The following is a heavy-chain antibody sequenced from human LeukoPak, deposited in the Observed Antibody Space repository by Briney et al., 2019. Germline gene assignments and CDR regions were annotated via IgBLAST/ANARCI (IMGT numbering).Heavy chain of an antibody. CDR1: GYTFTGYY. D-gene: IGHD2-2*02. V-gene: IGHV1-2*02. J-gene: IGHJ4*02. CDR3: ARELEVCSSTSCYTGGY. Sequence: ASVKVSCKASGYTFTGYYMHWVRQAPGQGLEWMGWINPNSGGTNYAQKFQGRVTMTRDTSISTAYMELSRLRSDDTAVYYCARELEVCSSTSCYTGGYWGQGTLVTVSS. CDR2: INPNSGGT.